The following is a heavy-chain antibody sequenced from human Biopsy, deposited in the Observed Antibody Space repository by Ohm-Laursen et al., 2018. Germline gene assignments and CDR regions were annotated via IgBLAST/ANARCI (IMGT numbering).Heavy chain of an antibody. CDR3: AADINVWNVNY. CDR1: GYTLTELS. D-gene: IGHD1-1*01. V-gene: IGHV1-24*01. J-gene: IGHJ6*02. CDR2: FAPENGKT. Sequence: ASVKVSCKVSGYTLTELSMHWVRQAPGRGLEWMGGFAPENGKTIYAQKFQGRVTMTEDTSTDTAYMELSSLRSEDTAVYYCAADINVWNVNYWGQGTTVIVSS.